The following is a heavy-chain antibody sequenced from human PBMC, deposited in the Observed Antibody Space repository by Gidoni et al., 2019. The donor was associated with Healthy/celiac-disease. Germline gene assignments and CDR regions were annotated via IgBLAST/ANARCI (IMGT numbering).Heavy chain of an antibody. J-gene: IGHJ4*02. CDR3: AKPPQGGFGGFDY. D-gene: IGHD3-3*01. Sequence: EVQLLESGGGLVQPGGSLRLSCAASGFTFSSYAMSWVRQAPGKGLEWVSAISGSGGSKYYADSVKGRFTISRDNSKNTLYLQMNSLRAEDTAVYYCAKPPQGGFGGFDYWGQGTLVTVSS. V-gene: IGHV3-23*01. CDR1: GFTFSSYA. CDR2: ISGSGGSK.